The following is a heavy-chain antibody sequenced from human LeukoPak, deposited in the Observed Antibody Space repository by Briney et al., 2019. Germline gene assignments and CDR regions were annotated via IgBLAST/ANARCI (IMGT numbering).Heavy chain of an antibody. CDR1: GFTFSSYE. D-gene: IGHD3-3*01. CDR2: ISSSGSTI. Sequence: GGSLRLSCAASGFTFSSYEMNWVRQAPGKGLEWVSYISSSGSTIYYADSVKGRFTISRDNAKNSLYLQMNSLRAEDTAVYYCARDRLRFLEWLSRPSWGQGTLVTVSS. CDR3: ARDRLRFLEWLSRPS. V-gene: IGHV3-48*03. J-gene: IGHJ5*02.